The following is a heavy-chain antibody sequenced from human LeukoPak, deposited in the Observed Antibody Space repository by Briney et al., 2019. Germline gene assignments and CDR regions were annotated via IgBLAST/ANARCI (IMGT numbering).Heavy chain of an antibody. CDR2: IYHSGST. V-gene: IGHV4-30-2*01. CDR1: GGPISSGGYS. CDR3: ARENGESSGYFNDY. J-gene: IGHJ4*02. D-gene: IGHD3-22*01. Sequence: SETLSLTCAVSGGPISSGGYSWSWIRQPPGKGLEWIGYIYHSGSTYYNPSLKSRVTVSVDTSKNQFSLKLSSVTAADTAVYFCARENGESSGYFNDYWGQGTLVTVSS.